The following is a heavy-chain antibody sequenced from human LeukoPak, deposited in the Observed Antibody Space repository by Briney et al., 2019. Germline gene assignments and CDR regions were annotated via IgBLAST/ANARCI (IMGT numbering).Heavy chain of an antibody. CDR1: GFTFSSYG. CDR2: MRYDGSNT. Sequence: GGSLRLSCAASGFTFSSYGMHWVRRPPGKGLEWVSFMRYDGSNTYYANSVRGRFTIPRDNSKNTLYLQMDSLRAEDTAVYYCAKLAAGRRIYYFDYWGQGTLVTVSS. CDR3: AKLAAGRRIYYFDY. J-gene: IGHJ4*02. D-gene: IGHD6-13*01. V-gene: IGHV3-30*02.